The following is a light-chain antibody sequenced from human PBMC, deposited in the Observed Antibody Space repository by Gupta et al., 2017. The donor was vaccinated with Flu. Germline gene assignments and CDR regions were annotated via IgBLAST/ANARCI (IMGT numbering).Light chain of an antibody. V-gene: IGKV3-11*01. CDR3: QQRSNWPT. Sequence: EIVLTQSPATLSLSPGERATLSCRASHNINNYLAWYQQKLGQAPRLLIYDASNRATGIPARFSGSGSGTDFTLTISSLEPEDFAVYYCQQRSNWPTFGQGTRLEIK. CDR2: DAS. J-gene: IGKJ5*01. CDR1: HNINNY.